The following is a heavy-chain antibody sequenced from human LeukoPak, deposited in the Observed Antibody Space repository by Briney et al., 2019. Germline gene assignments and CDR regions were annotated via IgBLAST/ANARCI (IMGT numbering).Heavy chain of an antibody. CDR3: ASSWFGELLR. CDR2: IKQDGSEK. J-gene: IGHJ4*02. Sequence: GGSLRLSCAASGFTFSSYWVSWVRQAPGKGLEWVANIKQDGSEKYYVDSVKGRFTISRDNAKNSLYLQMNSLRAEDTAVYYCASSWFGELLRWGQGTLVTVSS. D-gene: IGHD3-10*01. V-gene: IGHV3-7*03. CDR1: GFTFSSYW.